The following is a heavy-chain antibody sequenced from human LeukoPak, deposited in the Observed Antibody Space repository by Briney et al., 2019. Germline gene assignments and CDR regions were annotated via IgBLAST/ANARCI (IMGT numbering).Heavy chain of an antibody. J-gene: IGHJ3*01. CDR1: GFTFSNCW. CDR3: AREGMVRGVPDAFDL. Sequence: PGGSLRLSCAASGFTFSNCWMDWVRQVPGKMPEWLANIKQDGIEKYFLGSVKGRFAISRDNAKNLLYLQMTSLRVEDTAIYYCAREGMVRGVPDAFDLWGQGTMVTVSS. CDR2: IKQDGIEK. D-gene: IGHD3-10*01. V-gene: IGHV3-7*01.